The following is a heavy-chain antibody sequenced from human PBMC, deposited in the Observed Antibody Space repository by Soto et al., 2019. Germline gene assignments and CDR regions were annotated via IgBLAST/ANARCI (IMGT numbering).Heavy chain of an antibody. Sequence: GASVKVSCKASGYTFTGYYMHWVRQAPGKGLEWVSGISGSGYSTYYTDSMKGRFTISRDKSKNTLYLQMNSLRAEDTALYYCAREGENWNGNYFDFWGQGILVTVSS. CDR3: AREGENWNGNYFDF. J-gene: IGHJ4*02. CDR2: ISGSGYST. V-gene: IGHV3-23*01. CDR1: GYTFTGYY. D-gene: IGHD1-1*01.